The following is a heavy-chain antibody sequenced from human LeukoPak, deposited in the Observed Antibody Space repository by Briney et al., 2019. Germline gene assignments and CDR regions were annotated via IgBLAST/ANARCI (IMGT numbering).Heavy chain of an antibody. D-gene: IGHD3-3*01. J-gene: IGHJ4*02. CDR2: ISSSSSYI. CDR1: GFTFSSYS. CDR3: ARHVSVSGYDFWSGYLETLDY. V-gene: IGHV3-21*01. Sequence: GGSLRLSCAASGFTFSSYSMNWVRQAPGKGLEWVSSISSSSSYIYYADSVKGRFTISRDNAKNSLYLQMNSLRAEDTAVYYCARHVSVSGYDFWSGYLETLDYWGQGTLVTVSS.